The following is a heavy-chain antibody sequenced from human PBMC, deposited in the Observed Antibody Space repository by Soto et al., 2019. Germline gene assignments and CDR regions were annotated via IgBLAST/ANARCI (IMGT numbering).Heavy chain of an antibody. V-gene: IGHV3-74*01. CDR1: GFTFSSYW. D-gene: IGHD3-3*01. J-gene: IGHJ6*03. Sequence: PGGSLRLSCAASGFTFSSYWMHWVRQAPGKGLVWVSRINSDGSSTSYADSVKGRFTISRDNAKNTLYLQMNSLRAEDTAVYYCARTRLRFLEWLAYYYYYYMDVWGKGTTVTVSS. CDR3: ARTRLRFLEWLAYYYYYYMDV. CDR2: INSDGSST.